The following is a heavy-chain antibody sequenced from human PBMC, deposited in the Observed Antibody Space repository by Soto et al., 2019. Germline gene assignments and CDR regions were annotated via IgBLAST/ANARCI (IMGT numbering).Heavy chain of an antibody. J-gene: IGHJ6*03. D-gene: IGHD6-6*01. CDR1: GFTLSGYA. V-gene: IGHV3-64*01. CDR2: ISSNGVGT. CDR3: ARRARPDFYYMDV. Sequence: EVQLAESGGGLAQPGGSLRLSCAASGFTLSGYAMDWVRQAPGKGLEYVSGISSNGVGTYYANSVQGRFTISRDNSKNPVYLQMGSLRPEDMALYYCARRARPDFYYMDVWGKGTTVTVSS.